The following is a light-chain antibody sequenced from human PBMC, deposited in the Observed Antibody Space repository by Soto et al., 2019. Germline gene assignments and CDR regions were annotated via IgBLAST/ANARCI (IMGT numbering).Light chain of an antibody. CDR1: QSVSSY. Sequence: EIVLTQSPATLSLSPGERATLSCRASQSVSSYLAWYQQKPGQAPRLLIYDVSNRATGIPARFSGSGSGTDFTLTISSLEPEDFSVYYCQHRSNWPLTFGGGTKVEI. CDR3: QHRSNWPLT. J-gene: IGKJ4*01. V-gene: IGKV3-11*01. CDR2: DVS.